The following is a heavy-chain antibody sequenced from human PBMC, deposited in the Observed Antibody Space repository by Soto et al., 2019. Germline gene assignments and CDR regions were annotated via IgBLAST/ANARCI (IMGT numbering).Heavy chain of an antibody. Sequence: SETLSQTFHNFGRTFSAFSWSWIRQPPGKGLEWIGEINHSGVTNYKPSLKRRVTISVDTSKNQFSLQLKSVAAADTALYYCARFSGSYYYAMDVWGQG. CDR2: INHSGVT. V-gene: IGHV4-34*01. CDR3: ARFSGSYYYAMDV. D-gene: IGHD6-19*01. J-gene: IGHJ6*02. CDR1: GRTFSAFS.